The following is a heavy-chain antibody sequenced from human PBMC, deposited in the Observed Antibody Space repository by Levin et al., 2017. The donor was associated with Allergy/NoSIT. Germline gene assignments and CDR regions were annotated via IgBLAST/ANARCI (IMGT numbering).Heavy chain of an antibody. J-gene: IGHJ4*02. CDR2: TSVSGSTI. CDR1: GFNFKDYY. V-gene: IGHV3-11*01. CDR3: ARDWLGQCFDY. D-gene: IGHD6-19*01. Sequence: SGGSLRLSCEASGFNFKDYYMSWIRQAPGKGLEWVSYTSVSGSTIFYADSVKGRFTISRDNAKNSLYLQMNSLRAEDTAVYYCARDWLGQCFDYWGQGTLVTVSS.